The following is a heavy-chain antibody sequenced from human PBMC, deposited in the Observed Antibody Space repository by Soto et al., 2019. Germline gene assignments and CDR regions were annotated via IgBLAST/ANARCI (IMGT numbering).Heavy chain of an antibody. CDR2: VIPNLGVT. CDR1: GGTLSSYT. D-gene: IGHD2-15*01. V-gene: IGHV1-69*02. CDR3: ARGFCRYCSGGSGPEKSRFDP. J-gene: IGHJ5*02. Sequence: GASVKVSCKASGGTLSSYTFSWVRQAPGQGLEWMGRVIPNLGVTNYAKKFQGRFTIVVDTSTSTAYMELNSLRYEDTAVYYCARGFCRYCSGGSGPEKSRFDPWGQGTLVTVSS.